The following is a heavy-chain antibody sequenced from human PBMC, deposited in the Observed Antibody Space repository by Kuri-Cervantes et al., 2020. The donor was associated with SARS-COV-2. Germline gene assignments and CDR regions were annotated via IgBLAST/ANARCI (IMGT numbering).Heavy chain of an antibody. CDR2: ISSSSSYI. V-gene: IGHV3-21*01. CDR3: ARDGSDGYYGSHGMDV. D-gene: IGHD3-10*01. CDR1: GFTFSGYS. Sequence: GESLKISCAASGFTFSGYSMNWVRQAPGKGLEWVSSISSSSSYIYYADSVKGRFTISRDNAKNSLYLQMNSLRAEDTAVYYCARDGSDGYYGSHGMDVWGQGTTVTVSS. J-gene: IGHJ6*02.